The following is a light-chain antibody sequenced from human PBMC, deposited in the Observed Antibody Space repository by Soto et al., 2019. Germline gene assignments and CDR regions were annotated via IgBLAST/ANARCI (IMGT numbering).Light chain of an antibody. Sequence: DIVMTQSPDSLAVSLGERATINCKSSQSGFDSSNNKNSLTWYKQKPGQPPKLLIYWASTRESGVPDRFSGSGSGTDFTLTISSLQAEDVAVYDCQQYYSIPFTFGPGTKVDIK. J-gene: IGKJ3*01. CDR2: WAS. CDR3: QQYYSIPFT. V-gene: IGKV4-1*01. CDR1: QSGFDSSNNKNS.